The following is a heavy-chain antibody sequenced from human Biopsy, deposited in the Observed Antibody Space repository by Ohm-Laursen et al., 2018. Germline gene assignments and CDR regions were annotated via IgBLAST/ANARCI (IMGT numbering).Heavy chain of an antibody. V-gene: IGHV4-61*01. Sequence: GTLSLTCSVSGGSVGSGTFHWGWIRQPPGKGLEWIGHVYYTGNTNYNPSLKSRVTISMDMSKNQFSLRLSSVTAAGTAVYYCVRQGGYFQNWGPGSQVAVSS. J-gene: IGHJ1*01. CDR2: VYYTGNT. CDR3: VRQGGYFQN. D-gene: IGHD5-12*01. CDR1: GGSVGSGTFH.